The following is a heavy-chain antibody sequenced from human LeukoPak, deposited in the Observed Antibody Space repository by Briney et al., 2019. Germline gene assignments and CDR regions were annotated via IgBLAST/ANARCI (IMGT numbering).Heavy chain of an antibody. V-gene: IGHV3-30*03. J-gene: IGHJ4*02. Sequence: PGRSLRLSCAASGITFSTQGMHWVRQAPGKGLEWVAFISNDGTNKYYGDSVMGRFTISRDNSKNSLDLQMNSLRAEDTAVYYCVRDTLGEGEDANYAVYYFDYWGQGTPVTVSS. CDR2: ISNDGTNK. D-gene: IGHD4/OR15-4a*01. CDR1: GITFSTQG. CDR3: VRDTLGEGEDANYAVYYFDY.